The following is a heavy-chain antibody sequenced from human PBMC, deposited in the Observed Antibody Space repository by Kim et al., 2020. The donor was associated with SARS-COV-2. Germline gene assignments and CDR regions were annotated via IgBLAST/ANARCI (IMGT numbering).Heavy chain of an antibody. D-gene: IGHD6-13*01. CDR1: GFTFSSYS. CDR3: ARGKAAGGTGLLGP. J-gene: IGHJ5*02. Sequence: GGSLRLSCAASGFTFSSYSMNWVRQAPGKGLEWVSTISSSGSYIYYADSVKGRFTISRDNAKNSLYLQMNSLRAEDTAVYYCARGKAAGGTGLLGPWGQG. V-gene: IGHV3-21*01. CDR2: ISSSGSYI.